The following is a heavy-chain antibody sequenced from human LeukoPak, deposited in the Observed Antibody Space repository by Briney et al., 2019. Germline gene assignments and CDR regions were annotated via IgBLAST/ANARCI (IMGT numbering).Heavy chain of an antibody. CDR3: ARGAGYSYGTTHFDY. V-gene: IGHV4-34*01. CDR1: GGSFSGYY. J-gene: IGHJ4*02. Sequence: SETLSLTCAVYGGSFSGYYWSWIRQPPGKGLEWIGDINHSGSTNYNPSLKSRVTISVDTSKNQFSLKLSSVTAADTAVYYCARGAGYSYGTTHFDYWGQGTLVTVSS. D-gene: IGHD5-18*01. CDR2: INHSGST.